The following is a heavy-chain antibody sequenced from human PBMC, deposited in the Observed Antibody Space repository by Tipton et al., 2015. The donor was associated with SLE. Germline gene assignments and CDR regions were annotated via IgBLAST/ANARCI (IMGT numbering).Heavy chain of an antibody. CDR3: ARYSLTNWHLDL. Sequence: LRLSCTVSGGSMSTYYWSWIRLPPGKGLEWIGYIYYSGGTSYNPPLNSRVTISVDTSRNQFSLKLTSVTAADSAVYYCARYSLTNWHLDLWGRGTLVTVSS. V-gene: IGHV4-59*01. D-gene: IGHD2-15*01. CDR2: IYYSGGT. J-gene: IGHJ2*01. CDR1: GGSMSTYY.